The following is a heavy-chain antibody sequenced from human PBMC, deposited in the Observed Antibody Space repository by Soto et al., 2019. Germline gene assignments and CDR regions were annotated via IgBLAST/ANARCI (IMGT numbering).Heavy chain of an antibody. CDR2: IYYSGST. D-gene: IGHD7-27*01. J-gene: IGHJ3*02. CDR3: ARDEAAANWRDAFDI. V-gene: IGHV4-39*07. Sequence: SETLSLTCTVSGGSISSSSYYWGWIRQPPGKGLEWIGSIYYSGSTYYNPSLKSRVTISVDTSKNQFSLKLSSVTAADTAVYYCARDEAAANWRDAFDIWGQGTMVTVSS. CDR1: GGSISSSSYY.